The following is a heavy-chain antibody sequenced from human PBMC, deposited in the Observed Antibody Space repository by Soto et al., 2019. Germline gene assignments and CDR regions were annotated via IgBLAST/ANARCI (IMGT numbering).Heavy chain of an antibody. D-gene: IGHD2-15*01. CDR2: IDPSGGGT. CDR1: GYTFTNYY. J-gene: IGHJ5*02. Sequence: QVQLVQSGAEVKKPGASVKVSCKASGYTFTNYYMHWVRQAPGQGLEWMGIIDPSGGGTSYAQKFQGSLTMTRDTPTSTVYMELSSLRSEDTAVYYCARDRVDCSGGNCWRSVEDTWGQGTLVTVSS. V-gene: IGHV1-46*01. CDR3: ARDRVDCSGGNCWRSVEDT.